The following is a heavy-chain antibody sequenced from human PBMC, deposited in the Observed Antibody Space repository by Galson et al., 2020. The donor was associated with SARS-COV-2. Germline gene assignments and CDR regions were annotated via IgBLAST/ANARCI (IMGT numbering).Heavy chain of an antibody. J-gene: IGHJ6*03. CDR1: GYTFTSYA. V-gene: IGHV1-3*01. CDR3: ARAYSNYYYYYMDV. D-gene: IGHD6-13*01. Sequence: ASVKVSCKASGYTFTSYAMHWVRQDPGQRLEWMGWINAGNGNTKYSQKFQGRVTITRDTSASTAYMELSSLRSEDTAVYYCARAYSNYYYYYMDVWGKGTTVTVSS. CDR2: INAGNGNT.